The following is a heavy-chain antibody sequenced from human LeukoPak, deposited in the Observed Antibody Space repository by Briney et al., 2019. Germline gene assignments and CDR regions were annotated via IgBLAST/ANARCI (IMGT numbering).Heavy chain of an antibody. Sequence: PGRSLRLSCAASGFTFSTFNMHWVRQAPGKGLEWVAVFSSDGRSTFYAENVQGRFTLSRDNSKNTLSLQMNSLRAEDTAVYYCASALGGQGGHWGQGTLVTVSS. CDR3: ASALGGQGGH. D-gene: IGHD1-26*01. CDR2: FSSDGRST. CDR1: GFTFSTFN. V-gene: IGHV3-30*03. J-gene: IGHJ4*02.